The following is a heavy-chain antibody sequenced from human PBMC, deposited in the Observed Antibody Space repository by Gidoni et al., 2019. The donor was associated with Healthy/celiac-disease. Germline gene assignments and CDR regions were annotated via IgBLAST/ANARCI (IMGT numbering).Heavy chain of an antibody. CDR1: GFTFSGSA. CDR2: IRSKANSYAT. Sequence: EVQRVESGGGVVQPGGSRKLSCAASGFTFSGSAMHWVRQASGKGLEWVGRIRSKANSYATAYAASVKGRFTISRDDSKNTAYLQMNSLKTEDTAVYYCTRAGDYWGQGTLVTVSS. D-gene: IGHD3-10*01. J-gene: IGHJ4*02. CDR3: TRAGDY. V-gene: IGHV3-73*01.